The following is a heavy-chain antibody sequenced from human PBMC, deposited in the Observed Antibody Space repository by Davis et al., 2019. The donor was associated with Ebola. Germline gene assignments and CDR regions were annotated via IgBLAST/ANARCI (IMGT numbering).Heavy chain of an antibody. CDR1: GYSFTDDG. Sequence: AASVKVSCKASGYSFTDDGISWVRQAPGQGLEWMGWIGTYNGNTNYAQKVQGRITMTTDTSTSTAYMELRSLRSDDTAVYYCARDGGYSSSWYTAEYYYYGMDVWGQGTTVTVSS. CDR2: IGTYNGNT. V-gene: IGHV1-18*01. D-gene: IGHD6-13*01. J-gene: IGHJ6*02. CDR3: ARDGGYSSSWYTAEYYYYGMDV.